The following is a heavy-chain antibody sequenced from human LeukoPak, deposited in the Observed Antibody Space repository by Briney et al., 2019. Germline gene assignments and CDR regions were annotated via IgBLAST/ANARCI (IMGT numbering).Heavy chain of an antibody. Sequence: GGSLRLSCAASGFTFNIYWMHWVRQAPGKGLVWVARINTDGSSTSYVDSVKGRFTISRGNAKNTLYLQMDSLRAEDTAVYYCARPRFWSGPSYYYYYMDVWGKGTTVTVSS. CDR3: ARPRFWSGPSYYYYYMDV. J-gene: IGHJ6*03. CDR2: INTDGSST. V-gene: IGHV3-74*01. D-gene: IGHD3-3*01. CDR1: GFTFNIYW.